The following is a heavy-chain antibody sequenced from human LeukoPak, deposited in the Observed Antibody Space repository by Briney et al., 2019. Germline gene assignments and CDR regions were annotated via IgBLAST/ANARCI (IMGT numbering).Heavy chain of an antibody. CDR2: ISPYNGNT. J-gene: IGHJ4*02. CDR1: GYKFTNYG. D-gene: IGHD3-22*01. V-gene: IGHV1-18*01. CDR3: ARGSPPRVYYERSGYYSYYFDY. Sequence: ASVKVSCKASGYKFTNYGISWVRQAPGQGLEWMGWISPYNGNTIYAQKLQGRVTMTTDTSTSTAYMELRSLRSDDTAVYYCARGSPPRVYYERSGYYSYYFDYWGQGTLVTVSS.